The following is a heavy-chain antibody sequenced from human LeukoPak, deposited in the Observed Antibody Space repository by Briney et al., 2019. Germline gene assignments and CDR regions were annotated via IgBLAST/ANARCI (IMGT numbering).Heavy chain of an antibody. D-gene: IGHD2-15*01. CDR3: ARESDSRYFDY. V-gene: IGHV3-74*01. CDR1: GFTFSSYW. Sequence: GGSLRLSCAASGFTFSSYWMHWVRQAPGKGLVWVSRINSDGSSASYADSVKGRFTISRDNAKNTLYLQMNSLRAEDTAVYYCARESDSRYFDYWGRGTLVTVSS. CDR2: INSDGSSA. J-gene: IGHJ4*02.